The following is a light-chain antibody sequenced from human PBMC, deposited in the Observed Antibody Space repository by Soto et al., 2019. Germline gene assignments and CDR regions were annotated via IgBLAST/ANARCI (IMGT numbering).Light chain of an antibody. J-gene: IGKJ3*01. CDR3: QQSYSTPFT. CDR1: QSISTF. CDR2: SAS. Sequence: DLQMTQSPSSLSASVGDRVTITCRASQSISTFVNWYQQKPGKAPNLLMYSASSLQSGVPSRFSGRGSGTEFTLTISSLQPEDFASYYCQQSYSTPFTFGPGTKVDIK. V-gene: IGKV1-39*01.